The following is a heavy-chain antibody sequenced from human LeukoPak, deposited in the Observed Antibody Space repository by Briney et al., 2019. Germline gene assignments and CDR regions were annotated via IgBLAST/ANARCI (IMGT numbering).Heavy chain of an antibody. V-gene: IGHV4-59*08. CDR1: GGSFSGYY. D-gene: IGHD5-18*01. J-gene: IGHJ4*02. CDR2: IYYSGNI. CDR3: ARQRGIQLWSYFDY. Sequence: SETLSLTCAVYGGSFSGYYWSWIRQPPGKGLEWIGYIYYSGNINYNPSLKSRVTISVDTSKNQFSLKLSSVTAADTAVYYCARQRGIQLWSYFDYWGQGTLVTVSS.